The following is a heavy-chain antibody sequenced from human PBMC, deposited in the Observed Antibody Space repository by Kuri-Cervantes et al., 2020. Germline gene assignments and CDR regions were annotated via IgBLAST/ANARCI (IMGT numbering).Heavy chain of an antibody. Sequence: GGSLRLSCAASGFTFTNYAMSWVRQAPGKGLEWVSGISGSRSYSGSGHIYYADSVKGRFTVSRDNAKNSLYLQMNSLRAEDTAVYYCAKGPDTAMVPYFYYMDVWGKGTAVTVSS. CDR1: GFTFTNYA. CDR2: ISGSRSYSGSGHI. CDR3: AKGPDTAMVPYFYYMDV. D-gene: IGHD5-18*01. J-gene: IGHJ6*03. V-gene: IGHV3-21*03.